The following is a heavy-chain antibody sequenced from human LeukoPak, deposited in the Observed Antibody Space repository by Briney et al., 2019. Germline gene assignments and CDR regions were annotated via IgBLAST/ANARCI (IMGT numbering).Heavy chain of an antibody. CDR1: GGTFTIYA. D-gene: IGHD3-22*01. J-gene: IGHJ3*02. CDR3: AGQPLGYYDSSGYYPRHAFDI. V-gene: IGHV1-69*01. CDR2: IIPIFGTA. Sequence: SVTVSFTSSGGTFTIYAISWEREAPGQGHEWMGGIIPIFGTANYAQKFQARVTITADESPSTAYMELSSLRSEDTAVYYCAGQPLGYYDSSGYYPRHAFDIWGQGTVVTVSS.